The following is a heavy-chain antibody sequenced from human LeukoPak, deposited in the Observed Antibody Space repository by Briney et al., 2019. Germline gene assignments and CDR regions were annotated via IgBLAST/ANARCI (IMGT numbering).Heavy chain of an antibody. CDR2: ISYDGSNK. CDR3: ARGFGELLSGHYYYGMDV. D-gene: IGHD3-10*01. CDR1: GFTFSSYG. V-gene: IGHV3-30*03. J-gene: IGHJ6*02. Sequence: GGSLRLSCAASGFTFSSYGMHWVRQAPGKGLEWVAVISYDGSNKYYADSVKGRFTISRDNSKNTLYLQMNSLRAEDTAVYYCARGFGELLSGHYYYGMDVWGQGATVTVSS.